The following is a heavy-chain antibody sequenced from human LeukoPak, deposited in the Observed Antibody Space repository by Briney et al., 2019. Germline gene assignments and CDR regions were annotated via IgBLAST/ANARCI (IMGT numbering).Heavy chain of an antibody. Sequence: PSETLSLTCTVSGGSISSGDYYWSWIRQPPGKGLEWIGNIYDSGSTYYNPSLKSRVTISGDRSKNQLSLKLNSVTAADTAVYYCARRGGSTWILKRYFDYWGQGTLVTVSS. D-gene: IGHD1-14*01. CDR2: IYDSGST. CDR3: ARRGGSTWILKRYFDY. J-gene: IGHJ4*02. CDR1: GGSISSGDYY. V-gene: IGHV4-30-4*01.